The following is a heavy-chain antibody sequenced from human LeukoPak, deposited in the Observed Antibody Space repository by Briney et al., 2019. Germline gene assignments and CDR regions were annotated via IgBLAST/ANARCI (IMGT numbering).Heavy chain of an antibody. CDR2: VIPTFDMT. Sequence: GASVKVSCKASGDTLNSYAIGWLRQAPGQGLEWMGRVIPTFDMTNYAQRFQARVTITADKSTSTAYMELRSLRSEDTAVYYCARSEIDYFDSSGYYYVFDYWGQGTLVTVSS. V-gene: IGHV1-69*04. CDR3: ARSEIDYFDSSGYYYVFDY. J-gene: IGHJ4*02. D-gene: IGHD3-22*01. CDR1: GDTLNSYA.